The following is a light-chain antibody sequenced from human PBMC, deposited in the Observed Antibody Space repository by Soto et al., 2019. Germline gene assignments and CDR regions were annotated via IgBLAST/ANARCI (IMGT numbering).Light chain of an antibody. CDR2: DVT. CDR1: SSDVGAYNY. Sequence: QSALTQPASVSGSPGQSIAISCTGTSSDVGAYNYVSWYQQYPGKAPKLMIYDVTNRPSGVSNRFSGSNSGDTASLTISGLQAEDEADYYCSSYTTSSTQVFGGGTKLTVL. V-gene: IGLV2-14*01. J-gene: IGLJ2*01. CDR3: SSYTTSSTQV.